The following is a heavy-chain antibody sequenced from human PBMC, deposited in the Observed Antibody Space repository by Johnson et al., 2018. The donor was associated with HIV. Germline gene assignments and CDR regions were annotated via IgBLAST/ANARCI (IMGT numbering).Heavy chain of an antibody. V-gene: IGHV3-74*02. J-gene: IGHJ3*02. CDR1: GFTFSNYW. CDR2: VNSDGSSL. CDR3: AKVFKVRVAGAFDI. D-gene: IGHD6-19*01. Sequence: VQLVESGGGLVQPGGSLRLSCAASGFTFSNYWMHWVRQAPGKGLVWVSRVNSDGSSLSYADSVKGRFTISRDNAKNSLYLQVNSLRADDTALYYCAKVFKVRVAGAFDIWGQGTMVTVSS.